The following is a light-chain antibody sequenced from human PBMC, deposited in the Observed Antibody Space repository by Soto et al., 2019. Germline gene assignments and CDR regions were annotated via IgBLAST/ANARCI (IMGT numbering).Light chain of an antibody. J-gene: IGKJ2*01. CDR2: GAS. V-gene: IGKV3-20*01. CDR3: QQYVSSPHT. CDR1: QSVSSSY. Sequence: EIVLTQSPGTLSLARGERATLSCRASQSVSSSYLAWYQQKPGQAPRLLIYGASSRATGIPDRFSGSGSGTDFTLTISRLEPEDFAVYYCQQYVSSPHTFGQGTELEIK.